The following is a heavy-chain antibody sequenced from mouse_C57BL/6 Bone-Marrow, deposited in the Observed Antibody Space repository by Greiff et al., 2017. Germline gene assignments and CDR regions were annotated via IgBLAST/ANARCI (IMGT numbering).Heavy chain of an antibody. CDR2: IDPENGAT. CDR3: TSITTVAYYAMDY. J-gene: IGHJ4*01. D-gene: IGHD1-1*01. Sequence: VQLQQSGAELVRPGASVKLSCTASGFNIKDDYMHWVKQRPEQGLEWIGWIDPENGATEYASKFQGKATITADTSSNTAYLQLSSLTSENTAVYYCTSITTVAYYAMDYWGQGTSATVSS. V-gene: IGHV14-4*01. CDR1: GFNIKDDY.